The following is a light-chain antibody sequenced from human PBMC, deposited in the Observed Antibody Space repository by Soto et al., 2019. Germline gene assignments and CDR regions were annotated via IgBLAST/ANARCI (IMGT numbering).Light chain of an antibody. CDR2: GAS. Sequence: EIVMTQSPATLSVSPGERATLSCRASQSISGDVAWYQQKPGQAPRLLIYGASTTATGIPARFSGSGSGTEFTLTISSLQSEDFAVYYCQQYGSSNTFGQGTKVDIK. J-gene: IGKJ2*01. CDR1: QSISGD. CDR3: QQYGSSNT. V-gene: IGKV3-15*01.